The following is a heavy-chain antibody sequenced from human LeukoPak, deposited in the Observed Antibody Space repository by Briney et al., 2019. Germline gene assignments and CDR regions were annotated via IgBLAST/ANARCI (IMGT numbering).Heavy chain of an antibody. CDR2: ISGSGGST. V-gene: IGHV3-23*01. Sequence: PGGSLRLSCATSGFTFSSYAMSWVRQAPGKGLEWVSTISGSGGSTYYADFVKGRFTISRDNSKNTLYLQMNSLRAEDTAVYYCAKDLRGSYCTSYFDYWGQGTLVTVSS. J-gene: IGHJ4*02. CDR3: AKDLRGSYCTSYFDY. CDR1: GFTFSSYA. D-gene: IGHD1-26*01.